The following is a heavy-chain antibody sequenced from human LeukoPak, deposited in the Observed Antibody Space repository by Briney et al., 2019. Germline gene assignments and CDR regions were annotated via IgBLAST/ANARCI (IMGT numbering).Heavy chain of an antibody. CDR1: GGYIGSYY. CDR3: ARDRILLWFGEYQYYFDY. Sequence: SETLSLTCTVSGGYIGSYYWSWIRQPAGKGLEWIGRIYTSGSTNYNPSLKSRVTMSVDTSKNQFSLKLSSVTAADTAVYYCARDRILLWFGEYQYYFDYWGQGTLVTVSS. J-gene: IGHJ4*02. CDR2: IYTSGST. D-gene: IGHD3-10*01. V-gene: IGHV4-4*07.